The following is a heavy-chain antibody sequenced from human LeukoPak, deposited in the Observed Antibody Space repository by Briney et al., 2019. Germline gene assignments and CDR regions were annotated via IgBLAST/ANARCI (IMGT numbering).Heavy chain of an antibody. Sequence: PSQTLSLTCTVSGGSISSGGYYWSWIRQPPGKGLEWIGYIYHSGSTYYNPSLKSRVTISVDTSKNQFSLKLSSVTAADTAVYYCARRPSRAAWLYWGQGTLVTVSS. CDR3: ARRPSRAAWLY. J-gene: IGHJ4*02. V-gene: IGHV4-30-2*01. CDR2: IYHSGST. CDR1: GGSISSGGYY. D-gene: IGHD2-15*01.